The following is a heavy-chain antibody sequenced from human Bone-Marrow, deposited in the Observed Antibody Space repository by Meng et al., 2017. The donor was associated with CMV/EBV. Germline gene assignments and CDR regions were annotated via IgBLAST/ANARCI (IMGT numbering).Heavy chain of an antibody. J-gene: IGHJ4*02. CDR2: IKQDGSEK. CDR3: AKAIVGATRGY. V-gene: IGHV3-7*01. Sequence: SLKISCAASGFTFSRYWMSWVRQAPGKGLEWVANIKQDGSEKHYVDSVKGRFTISRDNAKNSLYLQMNSLRADDTAVYYCAKAIVGATRGYWGQGTRVTVSS. CDR1: GFTFSRYW. D-gene: IGHD1-26*01.